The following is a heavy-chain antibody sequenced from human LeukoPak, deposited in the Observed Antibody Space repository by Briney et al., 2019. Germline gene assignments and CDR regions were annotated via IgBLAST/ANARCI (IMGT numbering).Heavy chain of an antibody. V-gene: IGHV4-34*01. J-gene: IGHJ4*02. CDR1: GGSFSGYY. CDR3: ARGAGTYYDFWSGYYIIPFFDY. D-gene: IGHD3-3*01. CDR2: INHSGST. Sequence: SETLSLTCAVYGGSFSGYYWSWIRQPPGKGLEWIGEINHSGSTNYNPSLKSRVTISVDTSKNQFSLKLSSVTAADTAVYYCARGAGTYYDFWSGYYIIPFFDYWGQGTLVTVSS.